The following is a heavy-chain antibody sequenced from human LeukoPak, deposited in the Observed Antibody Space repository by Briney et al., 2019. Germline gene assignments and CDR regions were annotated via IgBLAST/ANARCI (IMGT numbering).Heavy chain of an antibody. CDR2: INHSGST. Sequence: PSETLSLTCAVYGGSFSGYYWSCIRQPPGKGLEWIGEINHSGSTNYNPSLKSRVTISVDTSKNQFSLKLSSVTAADTAVYYCARGRPRAPIMVYASPQFDYWGQGTLVTVSS. CDR3: ARGRPRAPIMVYASPQFDY. V-gene: IGHV4-34*01. D-gene: IGHD2-8*01. CDR1: GGSFSGYY. J-gene: IGHJ4*02.